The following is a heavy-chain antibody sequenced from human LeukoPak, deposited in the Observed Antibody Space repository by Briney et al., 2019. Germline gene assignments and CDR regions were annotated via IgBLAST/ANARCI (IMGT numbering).Heavy chain of an antibody. D-gene: IGHD2-2*01. CDR3: ARDLDCSSTSCGWFDP. V-gene: IGHV1-18*01. CDR2: ISAYNGNT. CDR1: GYTFTSYG. J-gene: IGHJ5*02. Sequence: ASVKVSCTASGYTFTSYGISWVRQAPGQGLEWMGWISAYNGNTNYAQKLPGRVTMTTDTSTSTAYMELRSLRSDDTAVYYCARDLDCSSTSCGWFDPWGQGTLVTVSS.